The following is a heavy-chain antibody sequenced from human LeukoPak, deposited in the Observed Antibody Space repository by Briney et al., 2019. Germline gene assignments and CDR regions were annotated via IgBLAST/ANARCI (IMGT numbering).Heavy chain of an antibody. CDR1: GYSFTAYY. V-gene: IGHV1-2*02. J-gene: IGHJ6*02. Sequence: ASVKVSCKPSGYSFTAYYMHLVRQAPGQGLEWMGWINPNSGDRSYAQKFQDRVTMTCDTSVSTAYMELSSLTSDDTAVYYCARDDSSGYWLDVWGQGTTVTVSS. D-gene: IGHD3-22*01. CDR2: INPNSGDR. CDR3: ARDDSSGYWLDV.